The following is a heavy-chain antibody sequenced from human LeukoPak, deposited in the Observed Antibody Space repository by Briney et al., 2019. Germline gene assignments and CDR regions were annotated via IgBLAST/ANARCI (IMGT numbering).Heavy chain of an antibody. V-gene: IGHV3-9*01. Sequence: GGSLRLSCAASGFTFDDYAMDWVRQAPGKGLEWVSGISWISGSIDYADSVKGRFTISRDNAKNSLYLQMNSLRTEDTALYYCAKQSAGTHGYFDYWGQGTLVTVSS. CDR3: AKQSAGTHGYFDY. D-gene: IGHD3-3*01. CDR2: ISWISGSI. CDR1: GFTFDDYA. J-gene: IGHJ4*02.